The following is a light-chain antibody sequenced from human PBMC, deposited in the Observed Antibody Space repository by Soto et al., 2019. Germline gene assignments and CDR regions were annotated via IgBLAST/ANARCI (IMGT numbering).Light chain of an antibody. CDR2: GIY. CDR3: QQYNYWPPIT. Sequence: EIVMTQSPGTLSVSPGETATLSCRASQLLGTNVAWYQQKPGQSPTLLIYGIYIRATGVPVRFAGSGSGTEFTLTITSLQSEDFATYYCQQYNYWPPITFGQGTRLEIK. J-gene: IGKJ5*01. CDR1: QLLGTN. V-gene: IGKV3-15*01.